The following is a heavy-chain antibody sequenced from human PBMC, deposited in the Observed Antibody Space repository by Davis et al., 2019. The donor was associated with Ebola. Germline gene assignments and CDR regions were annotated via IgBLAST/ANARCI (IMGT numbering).Heavy chain of an antibody. V-gene: IGHV5-51*01. J-gene: IGHJ6*02. CDR3: ARTGYVAVNWTPYYYGMNV. D-gene: IGHD1-20*01. CDR2: IYPGDSDT. CDR1: GYSFTSYW. Sequence: GESLKISCKGSGYSFTSYWIGWVRQMPGKGLEWMGIIYPGDSDTRYSPSFQGQVTISADESISTAYLQWSSLKASDTAMYYCARTGYVAVNWTPYYYGMNVWGQGTTVTVSS.